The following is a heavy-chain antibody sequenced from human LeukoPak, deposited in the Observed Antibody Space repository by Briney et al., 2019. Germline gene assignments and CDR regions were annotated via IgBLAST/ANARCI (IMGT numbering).Heavy chain of an antibody. CDR1: GFTFSSYG. CDR3: AQSGDYSFIFDC. J-gene: IGHJ4*02. V-gene: IGHV3-33*01. CDR2: IWYDGSNK. D-gene: IGHD4-17*01. Sequence: PGGSLRLSCAASGFTFSSYGMHWVRQAPGKGLEWVAVIWYDGSNKYYADSVKGRFTISRDNSKNTLYLQMNSLRAEDTAVYYCAQSGDYSFIFDCWGQGTLVTVSS.